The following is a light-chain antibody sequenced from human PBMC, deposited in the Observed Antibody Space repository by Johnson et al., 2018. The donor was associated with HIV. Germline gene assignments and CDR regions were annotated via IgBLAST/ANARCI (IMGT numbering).Light chain of an antibody. V-gene: IGLV1-51*02. CDR2: ENN. J-gene: IGLJ1*01. CDR1: SSNIGNNY. Sequence: QSVLTQPPSVSAAPGQKVTISCSGSSSNIGNNYVSWYQQLPGTAPKLLIYENNKRPSGIPDRFSGSKSGTSTTLGITGLQTGDEADYYCGTWDSSLNSYVFGTGTKVSLL. CDR3: GTWDSSLNSYV.